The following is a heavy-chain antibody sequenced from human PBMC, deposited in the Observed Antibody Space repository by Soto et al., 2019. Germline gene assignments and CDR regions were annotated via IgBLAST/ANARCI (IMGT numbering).Heavy chain of an antibody. CDR1: AGTFKNSI. Sequence: QVELLQSGAELKKPGTSVKVSCKASAGTFKNSIISWVRQARGRGLEWLGGIIPFSDKAVYAQRFQGRVTITADESTSAAYMEVSSLRWDDTAVYYCARVHWYQLSSFDHYYGMDVWGQGTTVTVSS. V-gene: IGHV1-69*01. J-gene: IGHJ6*02. D-gene: IGHD2-8*02. CDR3: ARVHWYQLSSFDHYYGMDV. CDR2: IIPFSDKA.